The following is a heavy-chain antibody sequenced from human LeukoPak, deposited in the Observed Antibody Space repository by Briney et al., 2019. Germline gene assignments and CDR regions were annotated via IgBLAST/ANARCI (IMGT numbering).Heavy chain of an antibody. V-gene: IGHV3-30*02. J-gene: IGHJ4*02. CDR3: AKIAIYYDSGGPKDY. D-gene: IGHD3-22*01. CDR1: GFTFSSYG. CDR2: IRYDGSIK. Sequence: GGCLRLSCAASGFTFSSYGMPWVRQAPGKGLEWVAFIRYDGSIKYYADSVKGRYTISRDNSKNTLYLQMNSLRAEDTAVYYCAKIAIYYDSGGPKDYWGQGTLVTVSS.